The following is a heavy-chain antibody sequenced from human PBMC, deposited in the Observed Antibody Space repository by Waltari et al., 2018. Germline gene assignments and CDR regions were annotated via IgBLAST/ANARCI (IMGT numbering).Heavy chain of an antibody. CDR1: GFTFSSYA. Sequence: QVQLVESGGGVVQPGRSLRLSCAASGFTFSSYAMHWVRQAPGKGLEGVAVISYDGSNKYYADSVKGRFTISRDNSKNTLYLQMNSLRAEDTAVYYCARDSATVTAFDYWGQGTLVTVSS. D-gene: IGHD4-17*01. CDR2: ISYDGSNK. V-gene: IGHV3-30-3*01. CDR3: ARDSATVTAFDY. J-gene: IGHJ4*02.